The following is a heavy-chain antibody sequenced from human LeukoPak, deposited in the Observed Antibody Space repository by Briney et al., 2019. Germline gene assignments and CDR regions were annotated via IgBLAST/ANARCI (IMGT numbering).Heavy chain of an antibody. Sequence: PGGSLRLSCAASGFTFSTHAMHWVRQAPGKGLEYVSAISSNGGSTYYANSVQDRFTISRDNSKNTLYLQMGSLRAEDMAVYYCASLAMGKFDYWGQGTLVTVSS. J-gene: IGHJ4*02. CDR3: ASLAMGKFDY. D-gene: IGHD5-18*01. CDR2: ISSNGGST. V-gene: IGHV3-64*01. CDR1: GFTFSTHA.